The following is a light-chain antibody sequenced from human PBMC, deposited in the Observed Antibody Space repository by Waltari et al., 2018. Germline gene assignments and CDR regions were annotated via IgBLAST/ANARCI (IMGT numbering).Light chain of an antibody. J-gene: IGLJ2*01. CDR1: SEPSSHA. V-gene: IGLV4-69*01. CDR3: QTWATGIRV. CDR2: LNSDGSH. Sequence: QLVLTQSPSASASLGASVKLTCTLSSEPSSHAIACHPQPPEKGPRYLLRLNSDGSHTKGDGIPDRFSGSSSGAERYLTISSLQSEDEADYYCQTWATGIRVFGGGTKLTVL.